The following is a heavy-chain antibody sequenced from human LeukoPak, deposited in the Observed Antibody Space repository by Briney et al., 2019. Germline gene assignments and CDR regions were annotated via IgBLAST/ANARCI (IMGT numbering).Heavy chain of an antibody. CDR3: ARGLGGTGPDAFDI. CDR2: ISFDGGSK. D-gene: IGHD1-1*01. V-gene: IGHV3-30-3*01. Sequence: GGSLRLSCAASGFTFGDYAMSWVRQAPGKWLEWVAVISFDGGSKNYADSVKNRFTISRDNSKNTLYVQMNSLRAEDMAVYYCARGLGGTGPDAFDIWGQGTVVTVSA. CDR1: GFTFGDYA. J-gene: IGHJ3*02.